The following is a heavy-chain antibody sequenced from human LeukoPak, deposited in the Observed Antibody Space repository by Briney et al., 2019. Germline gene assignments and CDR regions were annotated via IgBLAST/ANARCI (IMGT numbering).Heavy chain of an antibody. V-gene: IGHV3-11*01. J-gene: IGHJ4*02. CDR2: ISSSGSTI. CDR3: AREYYYDSSGYFY. Sequence: GGSLRLSCAASGFTFSDYYMSWIRQAPGKGLEWVSYISSSGSTIYYADSVKGRFTISRDNAKNSQYLQMNSLRAEDTAVYYSAREYYYDSSGYFYWGQGTLVTVSS. CDR1: GFTFSDYY. D-gene: IGHD3-22*01.